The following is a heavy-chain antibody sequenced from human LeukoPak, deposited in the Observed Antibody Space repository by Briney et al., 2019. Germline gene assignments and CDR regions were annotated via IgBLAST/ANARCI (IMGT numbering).Heavy chain of an antibody. Sequence: GGSLRLSCAASGFTFSSYGMHWVRQAPGKGLEWVAVISYDGSNKYYADSVKGRFTISRDNSKNTLYLQMNSLRAEDTAVYYCARDTTVAYYGSGIAYWGQGTLVTVSS. D-gene: IGHD3-10*01. CDR2: ISYDGSNK. CDR3: ARDTTVAYYGSGIAY. V-gene: IGHV3-30*03. J-gene: IGHJ4*02. CDR1: GFTFSSYG.